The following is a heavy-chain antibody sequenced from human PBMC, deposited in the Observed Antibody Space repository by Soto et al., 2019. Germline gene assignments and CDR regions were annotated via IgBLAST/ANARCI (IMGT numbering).Heavy chain of an antibody. CDR1: GGSFSGYI. CDR2: INHSGSP. J-gene: IGHJ4*02. V-gene: IGHV4-34*01. D-gene: IGHD3-16*01. Sequence: SETLSLTCGVYGGSFSGYIWTWIRQSPGKGLQWIGQINHSGSPYYNPSLKSRVTISLLSSSDRFSLELSSVTAADTAVYYCARGLFSETSYWGGWYYFHNGSRGTLVTVSS. CDR3: ARGLFSETSYWGGWYYFHN.